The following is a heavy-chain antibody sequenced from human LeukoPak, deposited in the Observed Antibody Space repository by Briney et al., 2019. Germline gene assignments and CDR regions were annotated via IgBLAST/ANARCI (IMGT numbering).Heavy chain of an antibody. J-gene: IGHJ4*02. CDR1: GFTFCTAW. CDR3: LWWDY. D-gene: IGHD2-21*01. V-gene: IGHV3-15*01. CDR2: IKRNSDGGTT. Sequence: GGSLRLSCVASGFTFCTAWMSWLRQAPGKGLEWAGRIKRNSDGGTTDYAASVKGRFTISRDDSKNTVYLQMNSLKTEDTAVYYCLWWDYWGQGTLVTVSS.